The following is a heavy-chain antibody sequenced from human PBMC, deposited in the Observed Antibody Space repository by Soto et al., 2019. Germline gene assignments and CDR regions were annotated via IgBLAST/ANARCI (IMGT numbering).Heavy chain of an antibody. V-gene: IGHV4-31*03. Sequence: PSETLSLTCTVSGGSINNGDYYWSWIRQHPGKGLEWIGYIYYSGRTYYNPSLKSRFTISVYTSKNQFSLKLSSVSAADTAVYYCARVSLTYIYFDYWGQGTLVTVSS. CDR2: IYYSGRT. CDR3: ARVSLTYIYFDY. CDR1: GGSINNGDYY. D-gene: IGHD3-16*01. J-gene: IGHJ4*02.